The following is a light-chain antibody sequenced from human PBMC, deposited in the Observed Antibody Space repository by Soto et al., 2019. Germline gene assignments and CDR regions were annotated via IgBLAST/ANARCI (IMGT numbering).Light chain of an antibody. CDR3: QVWDSSSDQYV. V-gene: IGLV3-21*04. CDR2: YDS. Sequence: SYELTQPPSVSVAPGKTARITCGGNNIGSKSVHWYQQKPGQAPVLVIYYDSDRPSGIPERLSGSNSGNTATLTISRVEAGDEADYYCQVWDSSSDQYVFGTGTKLTVL. CDR1: NIGSKS. J-gene: IGLJ1*01.